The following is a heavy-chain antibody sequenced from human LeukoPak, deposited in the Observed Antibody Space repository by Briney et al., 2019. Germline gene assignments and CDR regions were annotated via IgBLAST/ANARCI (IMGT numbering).Heavy chain of an antibody. J-gene: IGHJ4*02. CDR3: ATGPPPPYSSSWYVS. D-gene: IGHD6-13*01. V-gene: IGHV1-24*01. CDR2: FDPEDGET. Sequence: ASVKVSCKVSGYTLTELSMHWVRQAPGKGLEWMGGFDPEDGETIYAQKFQGRVTMTEDTSTDTAYMELSSLRSEDPAVYYCATGPPPPYSSSWYVSWGQGTLVTVSS. CDR1: GYTLTELS.